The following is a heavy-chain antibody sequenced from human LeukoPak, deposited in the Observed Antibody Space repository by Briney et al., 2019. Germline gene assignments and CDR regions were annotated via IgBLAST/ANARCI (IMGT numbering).Heavy chain of an antibody. Sequence: ASVKVSCKASGYTFTSYGISWVRQAPGQGLEWMGWISVYNGNTNYAQKLQGRVTMTTDTSTSTAYMELRSLRSDDTAVYYCAREMGGYCSGGSCYNYFDYWGQGTLVTVSS. V-gene: IGHV1-18*01. J-gene: IGHJ4*02. CDR2: ISVYNGNT. CDR3: AREMGGYCSGGSCYNYFDY. D-gene: IGHD2-15*01. CDR1: GYTFTSYG.